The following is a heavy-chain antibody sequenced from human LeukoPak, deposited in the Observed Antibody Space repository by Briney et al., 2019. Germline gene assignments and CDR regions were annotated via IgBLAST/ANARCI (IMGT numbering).Heavy chain of an antibody. CDR1: GYTFTSYG. D-gene: IGHD3-10*01. CDR2: ISAYNGNT. CDR3: ARGRMVRGTPHNRYYYYYYGMDV. J-gene: IGHJ6*02. V-gene: IGHV1-18*01. Sequence: GASVKVSCKASGYTFTSYGISWVRQAPGQGLEWMGWISAYNGNTNYAQKLQGRVTMTTDTSTSTAYMELRSLRSDDTAVYYCARGRMVRGTPHNRYYYYYYGMDVWGQGTTVTVSS.